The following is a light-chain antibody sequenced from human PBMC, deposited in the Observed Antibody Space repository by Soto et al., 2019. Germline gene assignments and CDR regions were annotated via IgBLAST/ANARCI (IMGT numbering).Light chain of an antibody. J-gene: IGKJ1*01. Sequence: DIQITQSPSTLSGSVGDRVTITCRTSQTISSWLAWYQQKPGKAPKLLIHDASSLERGVPSRFSGSGSGTEFTLTISSLQPDDFATYYCQQYDTYWTFGQGTKVDIK. CDR2: DAS. CDR1: QTISSW. V-gene: IGKV1-5*01. CDR3: QQYDTYWT.